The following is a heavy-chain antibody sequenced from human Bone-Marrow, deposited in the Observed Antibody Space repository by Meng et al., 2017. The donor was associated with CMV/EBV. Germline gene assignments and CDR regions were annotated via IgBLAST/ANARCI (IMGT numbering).Heavy chain of an antibody. D-gene: IGHD1-7*01. V-gene: IGHV3-48*01. J-gene: IGHJ5*02. CDR2: ISSSSSTI. CDR1: GYTFTGYY. CDR3: ARDEELEIRRRCWFDP. Sequence: SCKASGYTFTGYYMHWVRQAPGKGLEWVSYISSSSSTIYYADSVKGRFTISRDNSKNTLYPQMNSLRAEDTAVYYCARDEELEIRRRCWFDPWGQGTLVTVSS.